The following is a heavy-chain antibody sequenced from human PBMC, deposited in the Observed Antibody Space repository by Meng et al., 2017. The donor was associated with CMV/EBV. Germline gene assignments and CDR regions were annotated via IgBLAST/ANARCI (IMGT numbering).Heavy chain of an antibody. D-gene: IGHD3-3*01. V-gene: IGHV3-13*01. CDR2: IGTAGDT. Sequence: ESLKISCAASGFTFSSYDMHWVRQATGKGLEWVSAIGTAGDTYYPGSVKGRFTISRDNSKNTLYLQMNSLRAEDTAVYYCARGGVYYDFWSGYYYYFDYWGQGTLVTVSS. J-gene: IGHJ4*02. CDR3: ARGGVYYDFWSGYYYYFDY. CDR1: GFTFSSYD.